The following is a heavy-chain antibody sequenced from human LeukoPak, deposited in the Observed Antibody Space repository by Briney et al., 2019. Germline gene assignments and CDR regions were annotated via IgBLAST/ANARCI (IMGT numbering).Heavy chain of an antibody. J-gene: IGHJ4*02. CDR2: ITSSSNI. CDR1: GFTFSTYS. Sequence: PGGSLRLSCAASGFTFSTYSMNWVRQAPGKGLEWISYITSSSNIYYADSVKGRFTISRDNAKNSLYLQMNSLTPEDTPVYYCARDYYGDYYFDNWGQGTLVTVSS. CDR3: ARDYYGDYYFDN. D-gene: IGHD4-17*01. V-gene: IGHV3-48*01.